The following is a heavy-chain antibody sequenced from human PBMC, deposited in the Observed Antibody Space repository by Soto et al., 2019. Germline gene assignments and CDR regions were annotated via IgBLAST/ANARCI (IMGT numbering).Heavy chain of an antibody. CDR1: GYTFTSYA. CDR2: INAGNGNT. D-gene: IGHD3-10*01. Sequence: GASVKVSCKASGYTFTSYAMHWVRQAPGQRLEWMGWINAGNGNTKYAQKFQGRVTITRDTSTSTAYMELRSLRSDDTAVYYCARYALLWFGEFLYYYYYGMDVWGQGTTVTVSS. J-gene: IGHJ6*02. V-gene: IGHV1-3*01. CDR3: ARYALLWFGEFLYYYYYGMDV.